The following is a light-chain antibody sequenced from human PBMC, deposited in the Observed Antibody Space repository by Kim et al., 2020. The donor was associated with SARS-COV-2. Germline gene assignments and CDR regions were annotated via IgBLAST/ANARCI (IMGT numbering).Light chain of an antibody. CDR2: QDT. CDR3: QTWDRSTAV. Sequence: SYELTQPPSMSVSPGQTASITCSGDKLGDRYASWYQQKPGQSPVVVIYQDTKRPSGIPERFSGSNSGNTATLTISGTQAMDEADYYCQTWDRSTAVFGGGTQLTVL. J-gene: IGLJ2*01. V-gene: IGLV3-1*01. CDR1: KLGDRY.